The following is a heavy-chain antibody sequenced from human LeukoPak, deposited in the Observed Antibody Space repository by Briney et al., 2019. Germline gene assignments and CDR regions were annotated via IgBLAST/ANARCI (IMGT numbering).Heavy chain of an antibody. Sequence: SQTLSLTCAISGDSVSSNSAAWDWIRQSPSRGLERLGRTYYRSQWYHDYAVSVKSRITIDPDTSKNQLSLQLNSVTPEDTAVYYCARDLRAVAGEYYFDYWGQGTLVTVSS. CDR3: ARDLRAVAGEYYFDY. CDR2: TYYRSQWYH. J-gene: IGHJ4*02. D-gene: IGHD6-19*01. CDR1: GDSVSSNSAA. V-gene: IGHV6-1*01.